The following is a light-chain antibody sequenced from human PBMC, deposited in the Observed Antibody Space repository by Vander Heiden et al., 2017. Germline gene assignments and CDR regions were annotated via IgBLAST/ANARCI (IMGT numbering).Light chain of an antibody. Sequence: DIVLTPSPGTLSLSPGERATLSCRASQSVTTSYLAWYQQKPGQAPRLLIYGASSRATGIPDRFSGSGSGTDFTLTISRLEPEDFAVYYCQQYHTSPPYTFGQGTKLEIK. V-gene: IGKV3-20*01. CDR1: QSVTTSY. CDR2: GAS. J-gene: IGKJ2*01. CDR3: QQYHTSPPYT.